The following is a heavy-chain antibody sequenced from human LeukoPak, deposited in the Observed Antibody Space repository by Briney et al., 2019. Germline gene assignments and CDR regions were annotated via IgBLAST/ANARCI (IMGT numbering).Heavy chain of an antibody. CDR2: IIPILGIA. J-gene: IGHJ4*02. V-gene: IGHV1-69*04. CDR3: ARGDTAVAGDDY. D-gene: IGHD6-19*01. Sequence: SVKVSCKASGYTFTSYGISWVRQAPGQGLEWMGRIIPILGIANYAQKFQGRVTITADKSTSTAYMELSSLRSEDTAVYYCARGDTAVAGDDYWGQGTLVTVSS. CDR1: GYTFTSYG.